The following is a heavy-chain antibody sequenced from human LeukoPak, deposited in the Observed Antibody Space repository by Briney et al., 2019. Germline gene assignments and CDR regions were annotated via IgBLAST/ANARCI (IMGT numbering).Heavy chain of an antibody. D-gene: IGHD1-26*01. CDR3: AKVAEVGATGYYYYMDV. J-gene: IGHJ6*03. CDR1: GFTFSSYA. CDR2: ISGSGGST. V-gene: IGHV3-23*01. Sequence: TGGSLRLSCAASGFTFSSYAMSWVRQAPGKGLEWVSAISGSGGSTYYADSVKGRFTISRDNSKNTLYLQMNSLRAEDTAVYYCAKVAEVGATGYYYYMDVWGKGTTVTISS.